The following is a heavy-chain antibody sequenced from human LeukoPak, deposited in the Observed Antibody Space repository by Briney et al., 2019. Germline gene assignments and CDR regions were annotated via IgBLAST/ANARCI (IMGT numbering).Heavy chain of an antibody. D-gene: IGHD1-26*01. J-gene: IGHJ4*02. CDR1: GGSVSSGSYY. Sequence: SETLSFTCTVSGGSVSSGSYYWSWIRQPPGKGLEWIGYIYYSGSTSYNPSLKSRVTISGDTSKNQFSLKVSSVTAADTAVYYCARGDSGSYFAYWGQGTLVTVSS. V-gene: IGHV4-61*01. CDR3: ARGDSGSYFAY. CDR2: IYYSGST.